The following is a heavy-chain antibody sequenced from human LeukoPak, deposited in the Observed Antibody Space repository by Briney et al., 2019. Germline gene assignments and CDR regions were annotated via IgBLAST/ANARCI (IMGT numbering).Heavy chain of an antibody. J-gene: IGHJ3*02. CDR3: AKDAPRSSGWYRGAFDI. CDR1: GFTFSNYA. D-gene: IGHD6-19*01. CDR2: ISGGSGTI. Sequence: PGGSLRLSCAASGFTFSNYAMGWVRQAPGKGLEWVSAISGGSGTIYYADSVRGRFTISRDNSKNTLYLQMNSLRAEGTALYYCAKDAPRSSGWYRGAFDIWGRGTMVTVSS. V-gene: IGHV3-23*01.